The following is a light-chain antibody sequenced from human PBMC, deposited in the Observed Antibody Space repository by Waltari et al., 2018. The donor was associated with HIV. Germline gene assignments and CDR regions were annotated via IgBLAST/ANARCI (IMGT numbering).Light chain of an antibody. J-gene: IGKJ5*01. CDR2: DAS. CDR3: QQRSIPIT. Sequence: EIMLTQSPVTLSLSPGESATLSCRASQSVATYLGWFQQKPGQAPSLLIYDASNRATGIPDRFSGSGSGTDFTLTISSLEPEDFGVYYCQQRSIPITFGQGTRLEI. CDR1: QSVATY. V-gene: IGKV3-11*01.